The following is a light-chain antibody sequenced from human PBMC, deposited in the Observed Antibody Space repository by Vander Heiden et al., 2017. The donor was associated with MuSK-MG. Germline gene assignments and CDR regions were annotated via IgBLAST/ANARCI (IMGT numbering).Light chain of an antibody. Sequence: IQMTQSPSSLSASVGDRVTITCRASQSISSYLNWYQQKPGKAPKLLIYAASSVQSGVPSRFSGSGSGTDFTLTISSLQPEEFATYYCQQSYSTPLFTFGPGTKVDIK. J-gene: IGKJ3*01. CDR3: QQSYSTPLFT. CDR2: AAS. V-gene: IGKV1-39*01. CDR1: QSISSY.